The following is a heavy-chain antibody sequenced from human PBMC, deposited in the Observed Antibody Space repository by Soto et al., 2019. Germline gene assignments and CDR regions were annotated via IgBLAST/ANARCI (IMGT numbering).Heavy chain of an antibody. Sequence: QVQLVQSGAEVKKSGSSVKVSCKASGGNFSNYAISWVRQAPGQGLEWMGGFVPLYDTSNFAQRFRGRVKMTADESSSTAYMELRSLKSEDTAVYYCATKSDVVELQIEGFYYGLDVWGQGTTVTVSS. D-gene: IGHD1-7*01. CDR2: FVPLYDTS. V-gene: IGHV1-69*01. CDR1: GGNFSNYA. J-gene: IGHJ6*02. CDR3: ATKSDVVELQIEGFYYGLDV.